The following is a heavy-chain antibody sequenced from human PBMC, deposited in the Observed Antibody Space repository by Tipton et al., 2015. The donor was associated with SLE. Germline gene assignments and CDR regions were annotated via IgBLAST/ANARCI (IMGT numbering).Heavy chain of an antibody. CDR3: ARVGWLVHVDY. D-gene: IGHD6-19*01. V-gene: IGHV3-21*04. Sequence: GSLRLSCAASGFTFSSYSMNWVRQAPGKGLEWVSSISSSSIYLYYTDSVKGRFTISRDSAKNSLYLQMNSLRAEDTAVYYCARVGWLVHVDYWGQGTLVTVSS. CDR2: ISSSSIYL. J-gene: IGHJ4*02. CDR1: GFTFSSYS.